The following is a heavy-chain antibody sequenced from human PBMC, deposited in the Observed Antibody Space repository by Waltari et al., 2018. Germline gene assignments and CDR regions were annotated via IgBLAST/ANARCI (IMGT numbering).Heavy chain of an antibody. J-gene: IGHJ4*01. V-gene: IGHV3-74*01. Sequence: EVQLVESGGGLVQPGGSLRLSCAASGFTFNNFWMHWVRQDAGEGLMWVSRIKNDGSGPIYAESVKGRFTISRDNAKNTLYLQMNSLRPEDTAVYYCVRAYYDGRLDYWGQGTLVTASS. CDR1: GFTFNNFW. CDR2: IKNDGSGP. CDR3: VRAYYDGRLDY. D-gene: IGHD3-22*01.